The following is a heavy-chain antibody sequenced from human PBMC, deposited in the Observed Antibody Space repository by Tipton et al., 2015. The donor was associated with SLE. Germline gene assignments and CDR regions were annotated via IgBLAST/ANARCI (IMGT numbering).Heavy chain of an antibody. CDR2: INHSGST. J-gene: IGHJ4*02. CDR1: GGSFSGYY. CDR3: ARGDCSSTSCLDY. V-gene: IGHV4-34*01. Sequence: TLSLTCAVYGGSFSGYYWSWIRQPPGKGLEWIGEINHSGSTNYNPSLKSRVTISVDTSKNQFSLKLSSATAADTAVYYCARGDCSSTSCLDYWGQGTLVTVSS. D-gene: IGHD2-2*01.